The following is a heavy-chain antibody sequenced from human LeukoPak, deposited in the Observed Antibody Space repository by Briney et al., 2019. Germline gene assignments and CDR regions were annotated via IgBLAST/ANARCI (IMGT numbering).Heavy chain of an antibody. D-gene: IGHD2-15*01. Sequence: SETLSLTCTVSGGSISSYYWSWIRQPPGKGLEWIGYIYYSGSTNDNPSLKSRVTISVDTSKNQFSLKLSSVTAADTAVYYCARDSLGYCSGGSCYDYYYYYGMDVWGQGTTVTVSS. J-gene: IGHJ6*02. CDR3: ARDSLGYCSGGSCYDYYYYYGMDV. CDR1: GGSISSYY. V-gene: IGHV4-59*01. CDR2: IYYSGST.